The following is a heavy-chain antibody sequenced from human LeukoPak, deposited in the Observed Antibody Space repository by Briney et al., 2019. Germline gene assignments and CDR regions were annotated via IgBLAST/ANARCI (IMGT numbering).Heavy chain of an antibody. D-gene: IGHD3-10*01. CDR1: GFTFSSYS. CDR2: ISSSSSYI. J-gene: IGHJ5*02. Sequence: GGSLRLSCAASGFTFSSYSMNWVRQAPGKGLEWVSSISSSSSYIYYADSVKGRFTISRDNAKNSLYLQMSSLRAEDTAVYYCASRVDYYGSGSASYNWFDPWGQGTLVTVSS. CDR3: ASRVDYYGSGSASYNWFDP. V-gene: IGHV3-21*01.